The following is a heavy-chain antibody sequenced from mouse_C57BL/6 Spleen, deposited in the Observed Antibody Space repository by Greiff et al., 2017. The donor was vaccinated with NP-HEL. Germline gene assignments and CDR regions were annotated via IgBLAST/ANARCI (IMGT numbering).Heavy chain of an antibody. CDR2: IYPSDSET. Sequence: QVQLQQPGAELVRPGSSVKLSCKASGYTFTSYWMDWVKQRPGQGLEWIGNIYPSDSETHYNQKFKDKATLTVDKSSSTAYMQLSSLTSEDSAVYYCARKGDGWHDYWGQGTTLTVSS. CDR3: ARKGDGWHDY. D-gene: IGHD3-3*01. V-gene: IGHV1-61*01. CDR1: GYTFTSYW. J-gene: IGHJ2*01.